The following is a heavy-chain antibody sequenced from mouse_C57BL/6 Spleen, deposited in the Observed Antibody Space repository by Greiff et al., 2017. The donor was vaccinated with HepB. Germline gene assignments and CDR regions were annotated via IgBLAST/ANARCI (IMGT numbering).Heavy chain of an antibody. D-gene: IGHD1-1*01. CDR1: GYTFTSYW. J-gene: IGHJ1*03. CDR3: ARSSYYGSSPWYFDV. Sequence: QVQLQQPGAELVRPGSSVKLSCKASGYTFTSYWMDWVKQRPGQGLEWIGNIYPSDSETHYNQKFKDKATLTVDKSSSTAYMQRSSLTSEDSAVYYCARSSYYGSSPWYFDVWGTGTTVTVSS. CDR2: IYPSDSET. V-gene: IGHV1-61*01.